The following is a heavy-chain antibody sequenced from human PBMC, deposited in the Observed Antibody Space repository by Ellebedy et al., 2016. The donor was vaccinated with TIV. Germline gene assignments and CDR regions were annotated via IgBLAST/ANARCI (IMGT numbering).Heavy chain of an antibody. V-gene: IGHV3-30*02. CDR3: ANSGSYFSYYGMDV. Sequence: PGGSLRLSCTASGFMFSSYEMHWVRQAPGKGLEWVAFIRYDGSNKYYADSVKGRFTISRDNSMHTLYLQMNSLRAEDTAVYYCANSGSYFSYYGMDVWGQGTTVTVSS. D-gene: IGHD1-26*01. J-gene: IGHJ6*02. CDR1: GFMFSSYE. CDR2: IRYDGSNK.